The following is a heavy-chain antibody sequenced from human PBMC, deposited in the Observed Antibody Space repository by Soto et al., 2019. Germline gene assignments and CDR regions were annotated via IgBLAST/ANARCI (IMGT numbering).Heavy chain of an antibody. V-gene: IGHV4-39*01. CDR1: GGSISSPSYN. CDR2: FFYGGRT. CDR3: ATVASTHFDS. D-gene: IGHD1-1*01. J-gene: IGHJ4*02. Sequence: QVQLQQSGPGLLKPSETLSLTCTVSGGSISSPSYNWGWVRQPPGKGPEWIGSFFYGGRTHYSPSIESRLSISVDTARGQVSLILTSVTDADTAVYYCATVASTHFDSWGQGALVVVSS.